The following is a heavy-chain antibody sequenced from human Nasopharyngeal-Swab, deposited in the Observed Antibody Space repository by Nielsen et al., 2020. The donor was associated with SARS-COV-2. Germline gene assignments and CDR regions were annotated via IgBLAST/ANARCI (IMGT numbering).Heavy chain of an antibody. CDR3: AKCMSIAVAFDY. V-gene: IGHV3-23*01. CDR2: ISGSGGST. CDR1: GFTVSSNY. Sequence: GGSLRLSCAASGFTVSSNYMSWVRQAPGKGLEWVSAISGSGGSTYYADSVKGRFTISRDNSKNTLYLQMNSLRAEDTAVYYCAKCMSIAVAFDYWGQGTLVTVSS. J-gene: IGHJ4*02. D-gene: IGHD6-19*01.